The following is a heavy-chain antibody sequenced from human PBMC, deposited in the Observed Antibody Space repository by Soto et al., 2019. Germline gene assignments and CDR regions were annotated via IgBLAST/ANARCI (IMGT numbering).Heavy chain of an antibody. CDR3: ARFSILWFGELGMDV. Sequence: GGSLRLSCAASGFTFSSYDMHWVRQATGKGLEWVSAIGTAGDTYYPGSVKGRFTISRENAKNSLYLQMNSLRAEDTAVYYCARFSILWFGELGMDVWGQGTTVTVSS. D-gene: IGHD3-10*01. CDR2: IGTAGDT. V-gene: IGHV3-13*01. J-gene: IGHJ6*02. CDR1: GFTFSSYD.